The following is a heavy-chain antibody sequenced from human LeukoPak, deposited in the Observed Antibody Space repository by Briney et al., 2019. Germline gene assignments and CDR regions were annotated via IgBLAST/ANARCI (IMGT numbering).Heavy chain of an antibody. V-gene: IGHV3-13*01. CDR3: VRVAKERVGGVYYFDY. CDR1: GFTFSDYD. J-gene: IGHJ4*02. CDR2: IGTAGDT. D-gene: IGHD1-1*01. Sequence: TGGSLRLSCAASGFTFSDYDMHWVRQAKGKGLEWVSAIGTAGDTYYTGSVKGRFTISRENAKNSLYLQMNSLRAGDTAVYYCVRVAKERVGGVYYFDYWGQGTPVTVSS.